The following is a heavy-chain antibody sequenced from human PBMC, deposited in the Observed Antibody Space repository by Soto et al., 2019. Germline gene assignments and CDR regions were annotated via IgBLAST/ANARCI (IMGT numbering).Heavy chain of an antibody. Sequence: GGSLRLSCAASGFTFDDYTMHWVRQAPGKGLEWVSLISWDGGSTYYADSVKGRFTISRDNSKNSLYLQMNSLRTEDTALYYCAKERQQLVPNYGMDVWGQGTTDTVSS. D-gene: IGHD6-13*01. V-gene: IGHV3-43*01. CDR2: ISWDGGST. CDR3: AKERQQLVPNYGMDV. CDR1: GFTFDDYT. J-gene: IGHJ6*02.